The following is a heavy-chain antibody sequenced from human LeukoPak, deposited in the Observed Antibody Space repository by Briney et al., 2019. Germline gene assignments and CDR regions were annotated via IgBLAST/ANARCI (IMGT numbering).Heavy chain of an antibody. Sequence: SETLSLTCTVSGGSISSSSYYWGWIRQPPGKGLEWIGRIYTSGSTNYNPSLKSRVTILLDTSKNQFSLRLSSVTAADTAVYYCAALSPGYLNYWGQGTLVTVSS. CDR1: GGSISSSSYY. J-gene: IGHJ4*02. D-gene: IGHD3-9*01. CDR3: AALSPGYLNY. CDR2: IYTSGST. V-gene: IGHV4-61*02.